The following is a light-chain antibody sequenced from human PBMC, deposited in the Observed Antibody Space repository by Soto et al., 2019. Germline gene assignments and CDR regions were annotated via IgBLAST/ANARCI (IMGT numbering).Light chain of an antibody. CDR2: HAS. V-gene: IGKV1-5*02. CDR1: QSISNW. Sequence: DIQMSQSPSTVSASVGDRVTIICRASQSISNWFAWYQQKPGTAPKLLIYHASTLESGVPSRFSGSGSGTEFTLTISSLQPDDFATYYCQQYNSYSFGQGTKVDIK. J-gene: IGKJ1*01. CDR3: QQYNSYS.